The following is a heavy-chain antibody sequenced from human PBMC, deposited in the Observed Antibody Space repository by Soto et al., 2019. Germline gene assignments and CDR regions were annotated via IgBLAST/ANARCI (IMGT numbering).Heavy chain of an antibody. CDR2: IYYSGST. CDR1: GGSISSYY. V-gene: IGHV4-59*01. CDR3: ARQGGSYPPYWFDP. Sequence: SETLSLTCTVSGGSISSYYWSWIRQPPGKGLEWIGYIYYSGSTNYNPSLKSRVTISVDTSKNQFSLKLSSVTAADTAVYYCARQGGSYPPYWFDPWGQGTLVTVSS. D-gene: IGHD6-6*01. J-gene: IGHJ5*02.